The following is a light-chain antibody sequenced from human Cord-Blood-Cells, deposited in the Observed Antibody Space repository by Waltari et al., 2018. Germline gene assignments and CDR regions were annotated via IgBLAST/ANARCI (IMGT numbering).Light chain of an antibody. CDR3: QQYNSYSYT. J-gene: IGKJ2*01. CDR2: KAS. CDR1: QRISIL. V-gene: IGKV1-5*03. Sequence: IQMTQSPSSLSASVGDSVTITCRASQRISILLAWYQQKPGKAPNLLIYKASSLESGVPSRFSGSGSGTEFTLTISSLQPDDFATYYCQQYNSYSYTFGQGTKLEIK.